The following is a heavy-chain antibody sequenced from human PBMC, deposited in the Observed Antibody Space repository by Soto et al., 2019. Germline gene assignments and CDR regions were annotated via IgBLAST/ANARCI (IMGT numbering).Heavy chain of an antibody. D-gene: IGHD2-2*01. CDR3: ARGLSHLGYCSSTSCYAGGDAFDI. J-gene: IGHJ3*02. CDR1: GYTFTSYG. CDR2: ISAYNGNT. Sequence: ASVKVSCKASGYTFTSYGISWVRQAPGQGLEWMGWISAYNGNTNYAQKLQGRVTMTTDTSTSTAYMELRSLRSDDTAVYYCARGLSHLGYCSSTSCYAGGDAFDIWGQGTMVTVSS. V-gene: IGHV1-18*01.